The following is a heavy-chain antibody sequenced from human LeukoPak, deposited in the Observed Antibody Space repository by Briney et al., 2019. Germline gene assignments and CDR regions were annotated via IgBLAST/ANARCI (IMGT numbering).Heavy chain of an antibody. J-gene: IGHJ4*02. CDR1: GYTFTGYY. D-gene: IGHD2-8*01. CDR2: INPTSGGT. Sequence: ASVKVSCKASGYTFTGYYMHWVRQAPGQGLEWMGWINPTSGGTNYAQKFQGRVTMTGDTSISTAYMELSRLRSDDTAVYYCAGSLGYCTSNVCYLKYWGQGTLVTVSS. V-gene: IGHV1-2*02. CDR3: AGSLGYCTSNVCYLKY.